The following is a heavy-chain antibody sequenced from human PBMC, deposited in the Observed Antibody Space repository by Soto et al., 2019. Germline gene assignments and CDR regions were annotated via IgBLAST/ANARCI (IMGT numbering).Heavy chain of an antibody. V-gene: IGHV3-33*06. Sequence: PGGSLRLSCAASGFTLSNYGMHWVRQAPGKGLDWVAVMWSDGTTKFYADSVKGRFTLSRDNSKNTLYLQTDSLRAEDTAVYYCAKDRRAPIFGVVSPDAFDIWGQGTMVTVSS. J-gene: IGHJ3*02. CDR3: AKDRRAPIFGVVSPDAFDI. CDR2: MWSDGTTK. CDR1: GFTLSNYG. D-gene: IGHD3-3*01.